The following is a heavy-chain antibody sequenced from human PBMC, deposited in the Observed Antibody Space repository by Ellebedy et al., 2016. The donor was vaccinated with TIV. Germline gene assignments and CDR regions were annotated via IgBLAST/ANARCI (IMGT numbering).Heavy chain of an antibody. CDR1: RVTFRSSW. Sequence: PGGSLRLSCAASRVTFRSSWMHLVRQAPGEGLVWVARINNDGSITNYADSVKGRFTISRDNAESILYLQMNSLRVEDTAMYYCAGDLDVWGQGILVTVSS. J-gene: IGHJ4*02. D-gene: IGHD3-3*01. V-gene: IGHV3-74*01. CDR3: AGDLDV. CDR2: INNDGSIT.